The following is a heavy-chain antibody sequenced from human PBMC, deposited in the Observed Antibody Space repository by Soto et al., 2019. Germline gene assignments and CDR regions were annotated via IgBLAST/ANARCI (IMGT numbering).Heavy chain of an antibody. Sequence: ASVKVSCKASCYTFTSYGISWVRQAPGQGLEWMGWISAYNGNTNYAQKLQGRVTMTTDTSTSTAYMELRSLRSDDTAVYYCARDRGTMIVVVIPDAFDIWGQGTMVTVSS. CDR2: ISAYNGNT. V-gene: IGHV1-18*01. D-gene: IGHD3-22*01. CDR1: CYTFTSYG. CDR3: ARDRGTMIVVVIPDAFDI. J-gene: IGHJ3*02.